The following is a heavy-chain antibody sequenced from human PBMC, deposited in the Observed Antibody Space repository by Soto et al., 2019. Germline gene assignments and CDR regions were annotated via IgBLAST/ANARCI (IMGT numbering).Heavy chain of an antibody. D-gene: IGHD5-12*01. CDR1: GGPINSPDYY. CDR2: LYFNGGT. V-gene: IGHV4-30-4*01. Sequence: PSETLSLTCNVSGGPINSPDYYWSWIRQSPGKGLEWIGYLYFNGGTQYNPSLRTPVSMSLDTSKKHFSLKMRSVTAADTAVYYCARGISKYRRWYEPHNCFDAWGQGALVPVSS. J-gene: IGHJ5*02. CDR3: ARGISKYRRWYEPHNCFDA.